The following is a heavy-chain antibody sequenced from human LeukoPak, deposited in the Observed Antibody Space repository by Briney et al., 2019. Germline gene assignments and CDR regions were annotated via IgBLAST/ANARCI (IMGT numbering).Heavy chain of an antibody. CDR3: AREVDYSPPDQFEWFDP. J-gene: IGHJ5*02. V-gene: IGHV4-61*02. Sequence: PSQTLSLTCTVSGGSISSGSYYWSWIRQPAGKGLEWIGRIYTSGSTNCNPSLKSRVTISVDTSKNQFSLKLSSVTAADTAVYYCAREVDYSPPDQFEWFDPWGQGTLVTVSS. D-gene: IGHD2-15*01. CDR1: GGSISSGSYY. CDR2: IYTSGST.